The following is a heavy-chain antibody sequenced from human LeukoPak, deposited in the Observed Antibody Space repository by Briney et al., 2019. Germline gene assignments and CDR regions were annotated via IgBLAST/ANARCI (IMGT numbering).Heavy chain of an antibody. CDR1: GYTFTSYY. CDR3: ARDSSIFYYYDSSGTFDY. CDR2: INPSGGST. J-gene: IGHJ4*02. D-gene: IGHD3-22*01. V-gene: IGHV1-46*01. Sequence: ASVKVSCKASGYTFTSYYMHWVRQAPGQGLEWMGIINPSGGSTSYAQKFQGRVTMTRDTSTSTVYMELSSLRPEDTAVYYCARDSSIFYYYDSSGTFDYWGQGTLVTVSS.